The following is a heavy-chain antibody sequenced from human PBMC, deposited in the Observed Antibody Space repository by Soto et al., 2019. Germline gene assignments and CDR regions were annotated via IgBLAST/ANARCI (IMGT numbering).Heavy chain of an antibody. J-gene: IGHJ5*02. V-gene: IGHV4-39*02. CDR3: SRRAPEGFDP. Sequence: PSETLSLTCTVSGGSIGTSSYFCAWIRRSPGKGLEWIGSIDYRGTIYNNPSLKSRVTISVDTSKNHFSLKLDSVTAADTALYYCSRRAPEGFDPWGQGTLVTVSS. CDR1: GGSIGTSSYF. CDR2: IDYRGTI.